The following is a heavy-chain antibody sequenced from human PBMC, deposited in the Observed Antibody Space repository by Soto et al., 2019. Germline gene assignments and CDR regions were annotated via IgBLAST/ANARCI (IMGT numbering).Heavy chain of an antibody. V-gene: IGHV3-66*01. J-gene: IGHJ5*02. CDR3: ARGRSGSHVIGWCDP. CDR2: IYSGGST. D-gene: IGHD1-26*01. CDR1: GFTVSSNY. Sequence: EVQLVESGGGLVQPGGSLRLSCAASGFTVSSNYMSWVRQAPGKGLEWVSVIYSGGSTYYADSVKGRFTISRDNSKNTLYLQMNSLRAEDTAVYYCARGRSGSHVIGWCDPWGQGILVTVSS.